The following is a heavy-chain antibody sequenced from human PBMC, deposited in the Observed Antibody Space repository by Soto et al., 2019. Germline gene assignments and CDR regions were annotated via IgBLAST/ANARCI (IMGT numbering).Heavy chain of an antibody. CDR2: IHADGTRT. D-gene: IGHD3-16*01. V-gene: IGHV3-74*01. J-gene: IGHJ6*02. CDR1: GFTFTEYW. CDR3: ARGLKNYYGTDV. Sequence: GGSLRLSCAASGFTFTEYWMHWVRQVPGKGLVWVSRIHADGTRTSYADSVKGRFTISRDNAKNTVYLQMNSLRAEDTAVFYCARGLKNYYGTDVWGQGTTVTVSS.